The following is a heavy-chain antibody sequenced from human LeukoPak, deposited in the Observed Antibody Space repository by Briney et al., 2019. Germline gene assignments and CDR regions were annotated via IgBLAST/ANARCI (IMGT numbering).Heavy chain of an antibody. CDR3: ARANSWAISNWLDP. CDR1: GGSISSNY. Sequence: SETLSLTCTVSGGSISSNYWSWIWQPPGQGLEWIGYMDNSGSTSYNPSLKSRVTISLDTSKNQCSLKVSSVTAADTAVYYCARANSWAISNWLDPWGQGTLVTVSS. V-gene: IGHV4-59*01. CDR2: MDNSGST. J-gene: IGHJ5*02. D-gene: IGHD3-3*01.